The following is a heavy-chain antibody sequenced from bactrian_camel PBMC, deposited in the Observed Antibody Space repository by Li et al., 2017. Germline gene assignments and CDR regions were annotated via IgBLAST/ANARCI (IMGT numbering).Heavy chain of an antibody. CDR3: AAERFGSGGYWYTGVRTFGH. V-gene: IGHV3-2*01. D-gene: IGHD2*01. CDR1: GITFSNYY. Sequence: HVQLVESGGGLVQPGGSLRLSCVASGITFSNYYVTWVRQVPGKGMEWVSIIYNDTANTYTNTYYTDSVQGRFAISRDNAKNTVYLQMNSLKSEDTARYYCAAERFGSGGYWYTGVRTFGHWGQGTQ. CDR2: IYNDTANTYTNT. J-gene: IGHJ6*01.